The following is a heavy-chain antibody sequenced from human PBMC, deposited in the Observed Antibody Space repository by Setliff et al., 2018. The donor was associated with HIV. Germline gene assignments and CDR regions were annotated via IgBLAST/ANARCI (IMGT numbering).Heavy chain of an antibody. D-gene: IGHD3-22*01. CDR1: GYSFTNYW. Sequence: PGESLKISCKGSGYSFTNYWIGWVRQMPGKGLEWVGIIYPGDSDTRYSPSFQGQVTIAVDKSINTAYLQWNSLKASDTATYYCARSLCYYDSCGYYYNYWGQGTLVTVSS. V-gene: IGHV5-51*01. CDR3: ARSLCYYDSCGYYYNY. J-gene: IGHJ4*02. CDR2: IYPGDSDT.